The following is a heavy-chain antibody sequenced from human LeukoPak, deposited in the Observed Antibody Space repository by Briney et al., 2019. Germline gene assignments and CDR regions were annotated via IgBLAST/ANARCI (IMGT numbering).Heavy chain of an antibody. V-gene: IGHV3-23*01. D-gene: IGHD5-24*01. CDR2: ISSSGGST. J-gene: IGHJ3*01. Sequence: GGSLRLSCAASGFTFSSAAMTWVRQAPGKGLEWVSLISSSGGSTYYADSVEGRFTISRDNSKNTLSLQMNSLRVEDTAIYYCAKDIQLSTWGLGTMVTVSS. CDR1: GFTFSSAA. CDR3: AKDIQLST.